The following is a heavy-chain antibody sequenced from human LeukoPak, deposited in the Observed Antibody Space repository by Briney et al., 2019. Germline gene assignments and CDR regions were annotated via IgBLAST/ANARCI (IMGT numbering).Heavy chain of an antibody. D-gene: IGHD3-16*01. Sequence: GGSLRLSCAASGFTSRSYSMNWVRQAPGKGLEWLSYISSGGSTIYYADSVKGRFTISRDNAKNSLYLQMNTLRDEDTAVYYCARDRGGRDDYWGQGTLVTVSS. V-gene: IGHV3-48*02. CDR2: ISSGGSTI. CDR3: ARDRGGRDDY. CDR1: GFTSRSYS. J-gene: IGHJ4*02.